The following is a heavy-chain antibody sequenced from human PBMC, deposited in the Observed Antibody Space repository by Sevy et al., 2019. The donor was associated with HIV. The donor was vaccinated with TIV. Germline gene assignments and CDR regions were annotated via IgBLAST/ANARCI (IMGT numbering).Heavy chain of an antibody. V-gene: IGHV3-15*01. D-gene: IGHD6-6*01. CDR3: TTDVLSIAARPQRAYYYYGMDV. CDR1: GFTFSNAW. CDR2: IKSKTDGGTT. J-gene: IGHJ6*02. Sequence: GGSLRLSCAASGFTFSNAWMSWVRQAPGKGLEWVGRIKSKTDGGTTDYAAPVKGRFTISRDDSKNTLYLEMNSLKTEDTAVYYCTTDVLSIAARPQRAYYYYGMDVWGQGTTVTVSS.